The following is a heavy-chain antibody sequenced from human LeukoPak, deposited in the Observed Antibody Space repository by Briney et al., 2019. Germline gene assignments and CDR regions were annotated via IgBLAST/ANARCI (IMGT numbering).Heavy chain of an antibody. CDR1: GYSITSGYY. Sequence: ASETLSLTCTVSGYSITSGYYWGWIRQPPGKGLEWIGSVYHSGSTFYNPSLKSRVTVLADPSKNQFSLKLTSVTAADTAVYYCARDQDYYGSGSYGPDYWGQGILVTVSS. CDR3: ARDQDYYGSGSYGPDY. V-gene: IGHV4-38-2*02. D-gene: IGHD3-10*01. J-gene: IGHJ4*02. CDR2: VYHSGST.